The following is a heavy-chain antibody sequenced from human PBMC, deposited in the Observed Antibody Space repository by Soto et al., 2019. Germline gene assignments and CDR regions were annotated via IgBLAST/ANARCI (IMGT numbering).Heavy chain of an antibody. Sequence: QVQLVESVGGVVQPGRSLRLSCAASGFTFSSYAMHWVRQAPGKGLEWVAVISYDGSNKYYADSVKGRFTISRDNSKNTLYLQMNSLRAEDTAVYYCARADRYCSGGSCYSYWSFFDYWGQGTLVTVSS. CDR1: GFTFSSYA. CDR3: ARADRYCSGGSCYSYWSFFDY. J-gene: IGHJ4*02. D-gene: IGHD2-15*01. CDR2: ISYDGSNK. V-gene: IGHV3-30-3*01.